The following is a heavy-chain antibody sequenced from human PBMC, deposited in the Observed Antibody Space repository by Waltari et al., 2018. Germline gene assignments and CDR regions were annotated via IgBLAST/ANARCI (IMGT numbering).Heavy chain of an antibody. D-gene: IGHD3-16*01. CDR1: GFPFSRYW. J-gene: IGHJ5*02. V-gene: IGHV3-74*01. CDR3: VRDFLHGGS. Sequence: EVQLVESGGGLVQPVGSLRLSCAASGFPFSRYWVHWVRQAPGEGLVWVSRVSTDGSSTSYAASVMGRFSISRDNAKNTLYLQMNSLRAEDTAVYYCVRDFLHGGSWGQGTLVTVSS. CDR2: VSTDGSST.